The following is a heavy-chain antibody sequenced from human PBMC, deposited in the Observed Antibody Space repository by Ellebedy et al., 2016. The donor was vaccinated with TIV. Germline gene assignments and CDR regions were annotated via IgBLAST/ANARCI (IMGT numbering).Heavy chain of an antibody. CDR2: IYSAGNT. V-gene: IGHV3-53*01. CDR1: GFSISSNY. CDR3: ARVDLGLAFHY. Sequence: GGSLRLSCVVSGFSISSNYMSWVRQAPGKGLEWVSFIYSAGNTYYADPARGRFTISRDTSKNTLYLQMNSLRGGDTAVYYCARVDLGLAFHYWGRGALVTVSS. J-gene: IGHJ4*02. D-gene: IGHD1-26*01.